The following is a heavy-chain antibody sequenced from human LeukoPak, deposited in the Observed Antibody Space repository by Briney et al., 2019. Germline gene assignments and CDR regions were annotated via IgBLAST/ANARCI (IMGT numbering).Heavy chain of an antibody. V-gene: IGHV3-53*01. J-gene: IGHJ2*01. CDR2: IYNGGNT. D-gene: IGHD3-16*01. Sequence: GGSLRLSCAASGFTVSSNYMSWVRQAPGKGLEWVSVIYNGGNTFYADFVKGRFTISRGNSKNTLYLQMNSLRAEDTAVYYCARAPNNTDYSAGYWYFDLWGRGTLVTVSS. CDR1: GFTVSSNY. CDR3: ARAPNNTDYSAGYWYFDL.